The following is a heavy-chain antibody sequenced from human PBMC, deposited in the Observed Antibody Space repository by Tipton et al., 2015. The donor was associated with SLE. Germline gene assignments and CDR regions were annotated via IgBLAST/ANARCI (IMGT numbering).Heavy chain of an antibody. CDR3: ASRGGGGSHFDY. Sequence: LRLSCTVSGGSINSYYWSWIRQPPGKGLEWIGYIYYSGSTNYNMSLKSRVTISLGTSKNQLSLKLTSVTAADTAVYFCASRGGGGSHFDYWGQGTLVSVSS. V-gene: IGHV4-59*12. CDR1: GGSINSYY. J-gene: IGHJ4*02. CDR2: IYYSGST. D-gene: IGHD3-16*01.